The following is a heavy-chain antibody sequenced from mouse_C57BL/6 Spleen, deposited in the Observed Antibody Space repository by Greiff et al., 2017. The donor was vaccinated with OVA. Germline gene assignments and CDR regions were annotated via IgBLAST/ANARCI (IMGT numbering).Heavy chain of an antibody. J-gene: IGHJ2*01. D-gene: IGHD2-5*01. Sequence: QVQLQQSGAELVKPGASVKLSCKASGYTFTSYWMHWVKQRPGQGLEWIGMIHPNSGSTNYNEKFKSKATLTVDKSSSTAYMQLSSLTSEDSAVYYCARRSKEYYFDYWGQGTTLTVSS. V-gene: IGHV1-64*01. CDR3: ARRSKEYYFDY. CDR2: IHPNSGST. CDR1: GYTFTSYW.